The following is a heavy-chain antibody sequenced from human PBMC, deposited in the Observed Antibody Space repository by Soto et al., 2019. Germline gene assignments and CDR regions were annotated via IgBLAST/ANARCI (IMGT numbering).Heavy chain of an antibody. D-gene: IGHD2-2*01. Sequence: LRLSCTVSGFAFNNYGINWVRQAPGKGLEWVSSISKSDYTYYSDSVTGRFTISRDNAKNSVSLQMNTLRVEDTAVYYCAREDSIIIPAVSDFWGQGNLVTVSA. J-gene: IGHJ4*02. CDR3: AREDSIIIPAVSDF. CDR2: ISKSDYT. CDR1: GFAFNNYG. V-gene: IGHV3-21*01.